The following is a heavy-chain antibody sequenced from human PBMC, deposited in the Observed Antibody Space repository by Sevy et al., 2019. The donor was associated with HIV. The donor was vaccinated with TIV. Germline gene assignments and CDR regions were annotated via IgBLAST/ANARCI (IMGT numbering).Heavy chain of an antibody. Sequence: GGSLRLSCAASGFTFSSYAMHWVRQAPGKGLEWVAVISYDGSNKYYADSVKGRFTISRDNSKNTLYLQMNSLRAEDTAVYYCPRDRNVRGVMGYFDYWGQGTLVTVSS. J-gene: IGHJ4*02. CDR3: PRDRNVRGVMGYFDY. CDR2: ISYDGSNK. CDR1: GFTFSSYA. D-gene: IGHD3-10*01. V-gene: IGHV3-30-3*01.